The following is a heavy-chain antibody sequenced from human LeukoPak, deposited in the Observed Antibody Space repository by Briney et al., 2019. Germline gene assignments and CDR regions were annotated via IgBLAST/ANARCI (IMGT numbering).Heavy chain of an antibody. Sequence: GASVKVSCKASGYTFTGYYMHWVRQAPGQGLEWMGWINPNSGDTNYAQKFQGRVTMTRDTSINTAYMELSRLRSDDTAVYYCAREPIAAARFDPWGQGTLVTVSS. CDR3: AREPIAAARFDP. D-gene: IGHD6-13*01. J-gene: IGHJ5*02. V-gene: IGHV1-2*02. CDR2: INPNSGDT. CDR1: GYTFTGYY.